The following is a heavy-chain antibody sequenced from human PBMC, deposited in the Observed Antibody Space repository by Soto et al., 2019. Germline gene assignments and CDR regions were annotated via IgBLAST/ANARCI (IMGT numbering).Heavy chain of an antibody. CDR2: IHHSGAT. J-gene: IGHJ6*02. CDR1: GDSITGDNW. Sequence: QVQLQESGPGLVQPSGTLSLTCAVSGDSITGDNWWSWVRQPPGKGLEWIGEIHHSGATNYNPSLKSQVTISVDKSKYQFSLKLNSVTAADTAMFYCATQGFYRMGVWGRGTTVTVSS. V-gene: IGHV4-4*02. CDR3: ATQGFYRMGV.